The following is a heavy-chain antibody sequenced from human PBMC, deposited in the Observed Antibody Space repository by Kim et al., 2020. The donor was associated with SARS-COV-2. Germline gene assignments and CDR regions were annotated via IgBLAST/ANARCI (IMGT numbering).Heavy chain of an antibody. CDR3: ARDSGRDCSGGSCYSVFGGVGENDAFDI. D-gene: IGHD2-15*01. CDR2: IIPIFGTA. CDR1: GGTFSSYA. Sequence: SVKVSCKASGGTFSSYAISWVRQAPGQGLEWMGGIIPIFGTANYAQKFQGRVTITADESTSTAYMELSSLRSEDTAVYYCARDSGRDCSGGSCYSVFGGVGENDAFDIWGQGTMVTVSS. V-gene: IGHV1-69*13. J-gene: IGHJ3*02.